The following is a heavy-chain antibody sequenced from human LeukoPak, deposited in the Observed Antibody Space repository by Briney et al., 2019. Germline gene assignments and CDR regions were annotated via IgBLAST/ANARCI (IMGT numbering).Heavy chain of an antibody. CDR2: IYSGGST. Sequence: PGGSLRLSCAASGFTVSSNYMSCVRQAPGKGLEWVSVIYSGGSTYYADSVKGRFTISRDNSKNTLYLQMNSLRAEDTAVYYCASLGDYYDSSGYYYWGQGTLVTVSS. J-gene: IGHJ4*02. CDR3: ASLGDYYDSSGYYY. V-gene: IGHV3-53*01. CDR1: GFTVSSNY. D-gene: IGHD3-22*01.